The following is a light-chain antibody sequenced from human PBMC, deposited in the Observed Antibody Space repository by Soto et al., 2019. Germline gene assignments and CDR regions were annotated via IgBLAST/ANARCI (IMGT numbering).Light chain of an antibody. CDR1: SSDVGSYNL. J-gene: IGLJ1*01. CDR2: EGS. Sequence: QSVLTQPASVSGSPGQSITISCTGNSSDVGSYNLVSWYQQHPGKAPKLMIYEGSKRPSVISNRFSGSKSGNTASLTISGLQAEDEADYYCCSYAGSSTYVLGTGTKVTVL. CDR3: CSYAGSSTYV. V-gene: IGLV2-23*01.